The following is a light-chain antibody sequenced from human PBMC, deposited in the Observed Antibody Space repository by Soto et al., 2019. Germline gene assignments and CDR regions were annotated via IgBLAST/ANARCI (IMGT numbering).Light chain of an antibody. J-gene: IGLJ1*01. Sequence: QSVLTQPASVSGSPGQSITISCTGTSSDVGSFDFVSWYQQHPGKAPKPMIFDVSKRPSGVPDRFSGSKSGNTASLTISGLQADDEADYYCCSYAGTYTDYIFGTGTKVTVL. CDR2: DVS. V-gene: IGLV2-11*01. CDR3: CSYAGTYTDYI. CDR1: SSDVGSFDF.